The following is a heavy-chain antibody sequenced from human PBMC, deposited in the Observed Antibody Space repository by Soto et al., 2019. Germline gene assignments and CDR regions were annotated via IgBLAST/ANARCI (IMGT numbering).Heavy chain of an antibody. CDR2: ISGSGGST. D-gene: IGHD6-13*01. Sequence: SGGSLRLSCAASGFTFSSYAMSWVRQAPGKGLEWVSAISGSGGSTYYADSVKGRFTISRDNSKNTLYLQMNSPRAEDTAVYYCAKDRVAAPPLDYWGQGTLVTVSS. V-gene: IGHV3-23*01. CDR3: AKDRVAAPPLDY. J-gene: IGHJ4*02. CDR1: GFTFSSYA.